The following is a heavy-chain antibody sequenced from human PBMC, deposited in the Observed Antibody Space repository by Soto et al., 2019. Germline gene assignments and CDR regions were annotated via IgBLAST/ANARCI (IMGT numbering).Heavy chain of an antibody. D-gene: IGHD1-20*01. V-gene: IGHV4-59*01. CDR2: IYYSGIT. CDR3: ARYKSNYYYGMDV. CDR1: GGSISSYD. Sequence: SETLCLTCTVAGGSISSYDGSWIRQPPGKGLEWIGYIYYSGITNYNPSLKSRVTISVDTSKNQFSLKLSSVTAADTAVYYCARYKSNYYYGMDVWGQGTTVTVSS. J-gene: IGHJ6*02.